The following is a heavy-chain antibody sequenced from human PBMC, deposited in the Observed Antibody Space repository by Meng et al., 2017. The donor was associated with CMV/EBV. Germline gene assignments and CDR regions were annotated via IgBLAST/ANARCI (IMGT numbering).Heavy chain of an antibody. Sequence: QVQLVQSGAEVKKPGPSVKVSCQASGGTFSSYAISWVRQAPGQGLEWMGGIIPIFGTANYAQKFQGRVTITADKSTSTAYMELSSLRSEDTAVYYCASAPTYNYYDSSGYFGYWGQGTLVTVSS. V-gene: IGHV1-69*06. CDR1: GGTFSSYA. CDR2: IIPIFGTA. D-gene: IGHD3-22*01. J-gene: IGHJ4*02. CDR3: ASAPTYNYYDSSGYFGY.